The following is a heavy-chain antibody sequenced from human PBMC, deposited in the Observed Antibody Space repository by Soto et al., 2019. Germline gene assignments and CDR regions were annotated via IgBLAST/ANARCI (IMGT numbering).Heavy chain of an antibody. CDR3: AREGTAMADAFDI. CDR1: GATFTGYY. Sequence: ASVEVSCKASGATFTGYYMHCVRQAPGQGLEWMGWINPNSGGTNYAQKFQGRVTMTRDTSISTAYMELSRLRSGDTAVYYCAREGTAMADAFDIWGQGPMVTVAS. J-gene: IGHJ3*02. CDR2: INPNSGGT. D-gene: IGHD5-18*01. V-gene: IGHV1-2*02.